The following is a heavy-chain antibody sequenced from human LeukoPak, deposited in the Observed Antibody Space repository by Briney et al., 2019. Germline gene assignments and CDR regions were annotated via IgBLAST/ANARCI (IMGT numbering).Heavy chain of an antibody. J-gene: IGHJ3*02. CDR1: GFTFSSYW. V-gene: IGHV3-7*01. D-gene: IGHD3-22*01. Sequence: PGGSLRLSCAASGFTFSSYWTTWVRQAPGKGLEWVANIRRDGSVEYYVDSVKGRFTIPRDNTKNSLYLQMNSLRAEDTAVYYCARDSNPQSSGYYFDAFDMWGQGTMVTVSS. CDR3: ARDSNPQSSGYYFDAFDM. CDR2: IRRDGSVE.